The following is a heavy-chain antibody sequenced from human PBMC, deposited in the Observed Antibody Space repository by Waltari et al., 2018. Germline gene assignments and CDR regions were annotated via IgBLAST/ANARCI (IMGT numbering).Heavy chain of an antibody. Sequence: EVQLVESGGGWVQPGGSLRLSCAASGFTFSSYEMNWVRQAPGKGLEGVSYSSSSGSTIYYADSVKGRFTISRDNAKNSLYLQMNSLRAEDTAVYYCARDLSVVWGQGTLVTVSS. D-gene: IGHD3-22*01. CDR2: SSSSGSTI. CDR3: ARDLSVV. J-gene: IGHJ4*02. CDR1: GFTFSSYE. V-gene: IGHV3-48*03.